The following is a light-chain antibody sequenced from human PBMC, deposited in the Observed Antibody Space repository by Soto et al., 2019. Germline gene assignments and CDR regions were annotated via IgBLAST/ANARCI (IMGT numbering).Light chain of an antibody. V-gene: IGKV3-20*01. CDR1: QSVSSNY. CDR3: QQYGGSPVT. Sequence: IVLTQSPDTLSLAPGDRATLSCRASQSVSSNYLAWYQQKPGQAPRLLMYDASNRAAGVPARFSGSGSGTDFTLTISRLEPEDFAVYYCQQYGGSPVTFGQGTRLEI. CDR2: DAS. J-gene: IGKJ5*01.